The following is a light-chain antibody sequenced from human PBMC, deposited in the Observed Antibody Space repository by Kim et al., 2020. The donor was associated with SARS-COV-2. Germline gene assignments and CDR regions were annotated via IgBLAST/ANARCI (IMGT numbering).Light chain of an antibody. V-gene: IGKV3-20*01. J-gene: IGKJ1*01. CDR3: QQYGSSPWT. CDR1: QSVSSSY. Sequence: EIVLTPSPGTLSLSPGERATLSCRARQSVSSSYLAWYQQKPGQAPRLLIYGASSRATCIPDRVSGSGSGTDFTLTISRLEPEDFAVYYCQQYGSSPWTFGQGTKVDIK. CDR2: GAS.